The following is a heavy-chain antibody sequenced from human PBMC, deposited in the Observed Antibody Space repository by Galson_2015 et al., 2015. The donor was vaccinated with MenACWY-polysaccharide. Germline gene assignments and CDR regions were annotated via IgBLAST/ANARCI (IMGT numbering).Heavy chain of an antibody. D-gene: IGHD3-10*01. V-gene: IGHV3-74*01. CDR3: VGPLGRGGTGAYGMDA. Sequence: SLRLSCAASGLTFSNNWIHWVRQAPGKGLVWVSRINSDASSTAYADSVKGRFTISRDNAKNTLYLQMNSLSVEDTAVYYCVGPLGRGGTGAYGMDAWGQGTTVTVPS. CDR2: INSDASST. J-gene: IGHJ6*02. CDR1: GLTFSNNW.